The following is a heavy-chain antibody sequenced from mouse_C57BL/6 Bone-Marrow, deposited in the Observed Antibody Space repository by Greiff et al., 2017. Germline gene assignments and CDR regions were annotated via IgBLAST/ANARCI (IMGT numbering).Heavy chain of an antibody. Sequence: QVQLKQSGAELVRPGASVKMSCKASGYTFTDYYINWVKQRPGQGLEWLARIYTGSGNHYYNEKFKGKATLTAEKSSSTAYMQRSSLTAEDSGVYFCAREVLLRDAMDYWGQGTSVTVSS. CDR3: AREVLLRDAMDY. J-gene: IGHJ4*01. V-gene: IGHV1-76*01. CDR1: GYTFTDYY. D-gene: IGHD1-1*01. CDR2: IYTGSGNH.